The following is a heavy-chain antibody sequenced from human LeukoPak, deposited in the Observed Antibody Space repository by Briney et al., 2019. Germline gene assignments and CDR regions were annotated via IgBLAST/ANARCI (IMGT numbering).Heavy chain of an antibody. CDR2: IYYSGST. CDR3: ARQGPFDY. J-gene: IGHJ4*02. CDR1: GGSISSSSYY. Sequence: SETLSLTYTVSGGSISSSSYYWGWIRQPPGKGLEWIGSIYYSGSTYYNPSLKSRVTISVDTSKNQFSLKLSSVTAADTAVYYCARQGPFDYWGQGTLVTVSS. V-gene: IGHV4-39*01.